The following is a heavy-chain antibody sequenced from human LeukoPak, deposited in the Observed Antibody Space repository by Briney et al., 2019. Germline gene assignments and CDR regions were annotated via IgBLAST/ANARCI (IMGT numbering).Heavy chain of an antibody. CDR2: IDPSGHIT. V-gene: IGHV1-46*01. CDR1: GFRFTGYW. D-gene: IGHD3-22*01. CDR3: ARDADDSSGYSNFDY. Sequence: GASVKVSCKASGFRFTGYWMHWVRQAPGQGLEWMGIIDPSGHITNSAQKFQGRVTMTRDTSTSTVYMELSSLRSEDTAAYYCARDADDSSGYSNFDYWGQGTLVTVSS. J-gene: IGHJ4*02.